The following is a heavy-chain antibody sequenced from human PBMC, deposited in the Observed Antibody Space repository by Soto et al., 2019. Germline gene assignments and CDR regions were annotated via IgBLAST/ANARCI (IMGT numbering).Heavy chain of an antibody. CDR2: ISYDGSNK. J-gene: IGHJ6*02. CDR3: ARYYYDSSGPYYYYGMDV. Sequence: GSPRSCCTAAGFTLSNYAMHWVRQAPGKGMEWVAVISYDGSNKYYADSVKGRFTISRDNSKNTLYLQMNSLRAEDTAVYYCARYYYDSSGPYYYYGMDVWGQGT. V-gene: IGHV3-30-3*01. D-gene: IGHD3-22*01. CDR1: GFTLSNYA.